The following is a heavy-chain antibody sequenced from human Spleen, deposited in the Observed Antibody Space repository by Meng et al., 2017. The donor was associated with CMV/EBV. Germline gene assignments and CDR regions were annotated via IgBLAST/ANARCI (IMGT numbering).Heavy chain of an antibody. D-gene: IGHD3-10*01. V-gene: IGHV4-31*11. CDR1: GGSINSGAYY. CDR3: ARVRSGGWHFDY. CDR2: IYESGNN. J-gene: IGHJ4*02. Sequence: CAVSGGSINSGAYYWNWNRQHPGKGREGIGYIYESGNNSYNPSIKSRLTVSVDTSNNRFYLKMSSVTAADTAVYYCARVRSGGWHFDYWGRGTLVTVSS.